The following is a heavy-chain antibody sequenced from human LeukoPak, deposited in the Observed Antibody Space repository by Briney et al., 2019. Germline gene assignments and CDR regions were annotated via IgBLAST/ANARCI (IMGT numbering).Heavy chain of an antibody. J-gene: IGHJ5*02. V-gene: IGHV1-2*02. CDR1: GYTFTGYY. Sequence: ASVKVSCKASGYTFTGYYMHWVRQAPGQGLEWMGWINPNSGGTNYAQKFQGRVTMTRDTSISTAYMELSRLRSDDTAVYYCAREVGSGSEENWFDPWGQGTLVTVSS. D-gene: IGHD1-26*01. CDR2: INPNSGGT. CDR3: AREVGSGSEENWFDP.